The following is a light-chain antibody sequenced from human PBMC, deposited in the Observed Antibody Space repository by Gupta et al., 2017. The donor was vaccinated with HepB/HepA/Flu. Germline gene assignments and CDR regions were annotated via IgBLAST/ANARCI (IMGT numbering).Light chain of an antibody. J-gene: IGKJ5*01. Sequence: DIQMTQSPSSLSASVGDRVTITCRASQGISIYLAWFQQKPGKAPKSLIYAASNLQSGVPSKFSGSGYGTEFTLTISSLQPEDFATYYCQQEDSSPITFGQGTHVDIK. V-gene: IGKV1-16*02. CDR3: QQEDSSPIT. CDR1: QGISIY. CDR2: AAS.